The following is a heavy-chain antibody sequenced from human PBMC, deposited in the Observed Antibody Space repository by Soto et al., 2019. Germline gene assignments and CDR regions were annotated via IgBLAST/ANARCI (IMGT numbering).Heavy chain of an antibody. CDR3: ARGGLYGDLTGWTGNAFDL. J-gene: IGHJ3*01. D-gene: IGHD4-17*01. V-gene: IGHV3-21*01. CDR1: GFAFSSYN. CDR2: ISPTGTFM. Sequence: VQLVESGGGLVKPGGSLRLSCAASGFAFSSYNMHWVRQAPGKGLEWVSSISPTGTFMHSADSLKDRFSISSDNAENSLYLEMHSLGAEETAVYYCARGGLYGDLTGWTGNAFDLWGQGTMVTVSS.